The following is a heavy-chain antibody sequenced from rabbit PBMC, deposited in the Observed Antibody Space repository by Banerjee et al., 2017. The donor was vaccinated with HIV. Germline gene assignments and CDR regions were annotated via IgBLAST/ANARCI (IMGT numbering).Heavy chain of an antibody. CDR2: IYSSNGDK. CDR3: ARDRDGDAGYGSLAL. Sequence: QEQLVEYGGGLVKPEGSLTLTCTASGSDISSNAMCWVRQAPGKGLELIACIYSSNGDKWYASWVNGRFTISRSTSLNTVDLKMTSLTVADTATYFCARDRDGDAGYGSLALWGPGTLVTVS. J-gene: IGHJ4*01. CDR1: GSDISSNA. D-gene: IGHD7-1*01. V-gene: IGHV1S47*01.